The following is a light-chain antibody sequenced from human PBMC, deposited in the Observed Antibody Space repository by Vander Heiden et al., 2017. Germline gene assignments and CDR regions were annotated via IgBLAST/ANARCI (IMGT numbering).Light chain of an antibody. Sequence: SALTPPASVSGPPGQSITLSCTGTTSDIATYNFVSWYQQHPGNAPKLIIYDVSNRPLGLSNRFSGSKSGNTASLTISGLQPEDEADYYCSSYRSTNTPVFGTGTKVTVL. CDR2: DVS. CDR3: SSYRSTNTPV. V-gene: IGLV2-14*03. J-gene: IGLJ1*01. CDR1: TSDIATYNF.